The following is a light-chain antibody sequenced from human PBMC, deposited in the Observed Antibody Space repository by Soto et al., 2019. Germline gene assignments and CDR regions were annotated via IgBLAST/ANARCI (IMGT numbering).Light chain of an antibody. CDR1: SSDIGAYNY. J-gene: IGLJ1*01. CDR2: EVS. Sequence: VLTQPASVSGSPGQSITISCTGSSSDIGAYNYVSWFQQYPGKAPKLIISEVSNRPSGVSNRFSGSKSGTAASLTISGLQTEGEADYFCFSFTTDWTHVFGTGTKVTVL. CDR3: FSFTTDWTHV. V-gene: IGLV2-14*01.